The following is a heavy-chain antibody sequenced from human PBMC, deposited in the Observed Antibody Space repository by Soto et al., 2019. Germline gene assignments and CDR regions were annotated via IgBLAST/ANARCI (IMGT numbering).Heavy chain of an antibody. D-gene: IGHD3-3*01. V-gene: IGHV4-39*01. Sequence: SETLSLTCTVSGGSISSSSYYWGWIRQPPGKGLEWIGSIYYSGSTYYNPSLKSRVTISVDTSKNQFSLKLSSVTAADTAVYYCARLAPYYDFWSGYYNRDYYYCGMDVRGKGTTVTV. J-gene: IGHJ6*04. CDR2: IYYSGST. CDR1: GGSISSSSYY. CDR3: ARLAPYYDFWSGYYNRDYYYCGMDV.